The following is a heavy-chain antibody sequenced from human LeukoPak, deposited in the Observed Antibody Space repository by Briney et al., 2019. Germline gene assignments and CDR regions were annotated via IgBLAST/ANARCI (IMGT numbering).Heavy chain of an antibody. J-gene: IGHJ4*02. CDR2: IKQDGGEK. V-gene: IGHV3-7*05. D-gene: IGHD6-19*01. CDR3: ARDNGGTGWVH. Sequence: GGSLRLSCAASGFTFNTFWMSWVRQAPGKGPEWVANIKQDGGEKHYVDSVKGRFTISRDNVGSSLYLQMNSLRAEDTAVYYCARDNGGTGWVHWGQGTLVTVSS. CDR1: GFTFNTFW.